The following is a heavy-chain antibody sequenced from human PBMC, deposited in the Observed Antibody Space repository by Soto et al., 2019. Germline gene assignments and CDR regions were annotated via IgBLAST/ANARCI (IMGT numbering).Heavy chain of an antibody. CDR1: GFSVSSTNY. CDR2: IYPGDTT. V-gene: IGHV3-53*01. D-gene: IGHD5-12*01. J-gene: IGHJ4*02. Sequence: EVQLVESGGGLIQPGGSLRLSCVVSGFSVSSTNYMSWVRQAPGKGLEWVSVIYPGDTTFYADSVKGRFTISRDNSKNTLYLQLKSLRAEDTAVYYCHGYGYWGQGTLVTVSS. CDR3: HGYGY.